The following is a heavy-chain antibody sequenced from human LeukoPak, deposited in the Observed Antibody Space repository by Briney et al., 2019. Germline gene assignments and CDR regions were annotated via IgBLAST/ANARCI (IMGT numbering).Heavy chain of an antibody. CDR3: ARERWEPRGGGGVFDY. CDR1: GFTFSDYW. Sequence: GGSLTLSCAASGFTFSDYWMHWVRQAPGKVLVWVSRISSDGSRVTYADSVKGRFTISRDNAKNTLYLQMNSLRAEDTAVYYCARERWEPRGGGGVFDYWGQGTLVTVSS. D-gene: IGHD1-26*01. J-gene: IGHJ4*02. CDR2: ISSDGSRV. V-gene: IGHV3-74*01.